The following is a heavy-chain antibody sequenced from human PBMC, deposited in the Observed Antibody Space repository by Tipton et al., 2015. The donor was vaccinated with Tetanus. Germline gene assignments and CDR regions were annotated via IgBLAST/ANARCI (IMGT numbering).Heavy chain of an antibody. CDR2: IYESGDT. D-gene: IGHD3-3*01. CDR3: ARHQSGYFTPFDY. CDR1: GGSIRGGTFY. Sequence: TLSLTCTVSGGSIRGGTFYWGWIRQPPGKGLEWIGSIYESGDTYYIPSLKSRVTISGDTSKNQFSLNLNSMAAADTDVYYCARHQSGYFTPFDYWGQGNLVTVSS. V-gene: IGHV4-39*01. J-gene: IGHJ4*02.